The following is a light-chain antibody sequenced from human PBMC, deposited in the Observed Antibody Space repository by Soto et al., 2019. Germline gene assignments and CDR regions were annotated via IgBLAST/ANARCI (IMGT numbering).Light chain of an antibody. CDR3: QQSYTTPVYT. CDR1: QSISRY. CDR2: AAS. J-gene: IGKJ2*01. Sequence: DIQMTQSPSSLSASVGDRVTVTCRAGQSISRYLNWYQLKPGKAPKLLIYAASNLQSGVPSRFSGSGSGTEFTLTISSLQPEDFATYFCQQSYTTPVYTFGQGTKVDIK. V-gene: IGKV1-39*01.